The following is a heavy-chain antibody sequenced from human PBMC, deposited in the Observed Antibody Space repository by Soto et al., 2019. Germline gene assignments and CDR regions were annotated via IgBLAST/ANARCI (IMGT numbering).Heavy chain of an antibody. Sequence: GGSLRLSCAASGFTFGSYWIHWVRQAPGKGLVWVSRINSDGSSTTYADSVKGRFTISRDNAKNTLYLQMTSLRAEDTAVYYCARVSREVVPAAIDHWGQGT. J-gene: IGHJ4*02. CDR1: GFTFGSYW. CDR2: INSDGSST. V-gene: IGHV3-74*01. CDR3: ARVSREVVPAAIDH. D-gene: IGHD2-2*01.